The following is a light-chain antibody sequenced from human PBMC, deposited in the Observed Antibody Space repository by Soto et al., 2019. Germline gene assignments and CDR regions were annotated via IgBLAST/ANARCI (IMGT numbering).Light chain of an antibody. Sequence: EIVMTQSPATLSVSPGERATLSCRASQSVSSNLACYQQKPGQAPRLLIYGASTRATGIPARFSGSGSGTEFTLTISSLQSEDFAVHYCQQYNNWPITFGQATRLEIK. CDR3: QQYNNWPIT. CDR2: GAS. J-gene: IGKJ5*01. CDR1: QSVSSN. V-gene: IGKV3-15*01.